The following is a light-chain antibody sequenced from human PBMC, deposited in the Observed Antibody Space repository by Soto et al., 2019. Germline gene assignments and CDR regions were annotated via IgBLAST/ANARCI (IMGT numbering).Light chain of an antibody. CDR2: AAS. Sequence: DIQMTQSPSSLSASVGDRVTITCRASQGTSNALAWYQQRPGKVPKLLMYAASTLQSGVPSRFSGSGSGTDFTLTISSLQPEDVATYYCQKYDSAPTFGQGTKVDIK. J-gene: IGKJ1*01. CDR3: QKYDSAPT. CDR1: QGTSNA. V-gene: IGKV1-27*01.